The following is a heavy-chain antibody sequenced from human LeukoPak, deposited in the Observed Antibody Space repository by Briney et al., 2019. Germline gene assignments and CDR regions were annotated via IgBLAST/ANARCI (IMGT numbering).Heavy chain of an antibody. CDR1: GFTFSSYG. Sequence: PGGSLRLSCAASGFTFSSYGMHWVRQAPGKGLEGVAVICYNGSNKYYADSVKGRFTTSRDNSKNTLYLQMNSLRAEDTAVYYCARSQAKFPFDYWGQGTLVTVSS. CDR2: ICYNGSNK. V-gene: IGHV3-33*01. CDR3: ARSQAKFPFDY. J-gene: IGHJ4*02. D-gene: IGHD2-21*01.